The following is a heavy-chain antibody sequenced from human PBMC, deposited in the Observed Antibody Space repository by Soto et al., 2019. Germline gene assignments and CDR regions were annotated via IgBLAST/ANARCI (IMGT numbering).Heavy chain of an antibody. CDR3: ARYSNNWFQTEGMDV. D-gene: IGHD6-13*01. CDR2: IDTSGNT. Sequence: SETLSLTCTVSVDSITTYYWSWIRQPAGKGLEWIGRIDTSGNTNYNPSLKSRVTMSVDTSKKQFSLELTSVTAADTAVYYCARYSNNWFQTEGMDVWGQGTTVTVS. J-gene: IGHJ6*02. CDR1: VDSITTYY. V-gene: IGHV4-4*07.